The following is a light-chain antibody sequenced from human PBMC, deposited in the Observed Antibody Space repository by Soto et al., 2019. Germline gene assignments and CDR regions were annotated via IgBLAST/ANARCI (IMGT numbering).Light chain of an antibody. Sequence: DIVMTQSPDSLAVSLGERATINCKSSQSVLYSSNNKNYLAWYQQKPGQPPKLLIYWASTRESGVPDRFSGSGSGTDFTLTIISLQAEDVAVYYCQQYYSTLRRTFDQGTKVEIK. V-gene: IGKV4-1*01. CDR2: WAS. CDR3: QQYYSTLRRT. J-gene: IGKJ1*01. CDR1: QSVLYSSNNKNY.